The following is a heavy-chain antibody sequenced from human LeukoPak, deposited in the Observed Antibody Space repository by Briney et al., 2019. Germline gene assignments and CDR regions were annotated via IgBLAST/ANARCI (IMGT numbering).Heavy chain of an antibody. CDR2: ISAYNGNT. CDR1: GYTFTSYG. J-gene: IGHJ4*02. CDR3: ARGTWKHSSGWYADY. V-gene: IGHV1-18*04. Sequence: GASVKVSCKASGYTFTSYGISWVRQAPGQGLEWTGWISAYNGNTNYAQKLQGRVTMTTDTSTSTAYMELRSLRSDDTAVYYCARGTWKHSSGWYADYWGQGTLVTVSS. D-gene: IGHD6-19*01.